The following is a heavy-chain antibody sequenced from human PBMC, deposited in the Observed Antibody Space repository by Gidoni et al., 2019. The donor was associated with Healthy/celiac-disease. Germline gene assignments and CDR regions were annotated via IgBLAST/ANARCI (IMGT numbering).Heavy chain of an antibody. CDR2: INHSGST. CDR3: ARRSRGPFIMVRGAARDAFDI. CDR1: GGSFRGYY. D-gene: IGHD3-10*01. V-gene: IGHV4-34*01. Sequence: QVQLQQWGAGLLKPSETLSLTLAVYGGSFRGYYWSWIRQPPGKGLEWIGEINHSGSTNYNPSLKSRVTISVDTSKNQFSLKLSSVTAADTAVYYCARRSRGPFIMVRGAARDAFDIWGQGTMVTVSS. J-gene: IGHJ3*02.